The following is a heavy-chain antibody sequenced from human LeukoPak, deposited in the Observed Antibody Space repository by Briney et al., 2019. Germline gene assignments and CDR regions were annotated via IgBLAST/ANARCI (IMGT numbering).Heavy chain of an antibody. CDR3: ARGNFIYTVTTAPPDY. V-gene: IGHV1-46*01. CDR1: GYTFTSYY. J-gene: IGHJ4*02. Sequence: ASVKVSCKASGYTFTSYYMHWVRQAPGQGLEWMGIINPSGGSTSYAQKFQGRVTMTRDTSTSTVHMELSSLRSEDTAVYYCARGNFIYTVTTAPPDYWGQGTLVTVSS. D-gene: IGHD4-17*01. CDR2: INPSGGST.